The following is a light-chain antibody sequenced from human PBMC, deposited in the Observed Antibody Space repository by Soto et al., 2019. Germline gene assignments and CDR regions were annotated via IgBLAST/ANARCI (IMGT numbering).Light chain of an antibody. CDR2: DAS. CDR1: QSVSSY. Sequence: EIVWTQSPATLSLSLGEGATLSCRASQSVSSYLAWFQQKPGQAPRLLIYDASNRATGIPARFSGSGSGTDFTLTISSREPEDFAVYYCQQRSNWPVTFGPGTRWIS. V-gene: IGKV3-11*01. J-gene: IGKJ1*01. CDR3: QQRSNWPVT.